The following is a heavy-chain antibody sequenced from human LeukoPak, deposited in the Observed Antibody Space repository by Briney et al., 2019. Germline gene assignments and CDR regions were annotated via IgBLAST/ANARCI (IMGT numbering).Heavy chain of an antibody. J-gene: IGHJ4*02. V-gene: IGHV3-49*04. CDR2: IRRRAYGGTT. CDR1: GFTFDDFA. Sequence: GGSLRLSCTVSGFTFDDFAMTWVRQAPGKGLEWVGFIRRRAYGGTTDYAASVKGRFSTSIDESKNIAYLQMNSLKTEDTAMYFCSRDSHGDDVYDYWGQGTLVTVSS. D-gene: IGHD1-1*01. CDR3: SRDSHGDDVYDY.